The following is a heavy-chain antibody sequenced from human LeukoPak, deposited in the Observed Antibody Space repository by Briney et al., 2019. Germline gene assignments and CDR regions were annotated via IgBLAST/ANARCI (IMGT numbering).Heavy chain of an antibody. J-gene: IGHJ5*02. CDR1: GFTFSSYA. Sequence: GGSLRLSCAASGFTFSSYAMSWVRQAPGKGLEWVSAISGSGGSTYYADSVKGRFTISRDNSKNTLYLQINSLRAEDTAVYYCARAGAYSSSWYEYNWFDPWGQGTLVTVSS. D-gene: IGHD6-13*01. CDR2: ISGSGGST. V-gene: IGHV3-23*01. CDR3: ARAGAYSSSWYEYNWFDP.